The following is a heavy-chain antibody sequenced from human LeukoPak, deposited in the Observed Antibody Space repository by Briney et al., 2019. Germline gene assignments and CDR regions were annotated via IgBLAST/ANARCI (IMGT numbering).Heavy chain of an antibody. CDR2: INPNSGDT. Sequence: ASVNVSCRASGYTFSDYYINWVRQAPGQGLEGMGWINPNSGDTNYGQKFQDRVTLTTDTSISTAYMELSGLTSDDTAVYFCAKDRFGDYVYYYMDVWGKGTTVTVSS. CDR1: GYTFSDYY. D-gene: IGHD3-3*01. J-gene: IGHJ6*03. V-gene: IGHV1-2*02. CDR3: AKDRFGDYVYYYMDV.